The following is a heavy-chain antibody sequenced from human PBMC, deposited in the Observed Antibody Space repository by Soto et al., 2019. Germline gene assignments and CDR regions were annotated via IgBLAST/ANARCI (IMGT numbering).Heavy chain of an antibody. CDR3: ARSIAAAGSRRGAFDS. CDR1: GYTFTSYD. D-gene: IGHD6-13*01. Sequence: ALVKVSCKASGYTFTSYDINWVRQATGQGPEWMGWMNPNSGNTGYAQKFQGRVTMTRNTSISTAYMELSSLRSEDTAVYYCARSIAAAGSRRGAFDSWGQGTMVTVSS. V-gene: IGHV1-8*01. CDR2: MNPNSGNT. J-gene: IGHJ3*02.